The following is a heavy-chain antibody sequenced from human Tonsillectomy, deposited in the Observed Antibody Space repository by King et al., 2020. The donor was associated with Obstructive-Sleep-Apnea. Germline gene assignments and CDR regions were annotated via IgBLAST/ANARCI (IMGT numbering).Heavy chain of an antibody. CDR1: GASIRSRGYS. V-gene: IGHV4-30-4*07. CDR3: ARDPGHYCDF. D-gene: IGHD3-10*01. CDR2: IHYTGTT. Sequence: HVQLQESGPRVVRPSQTLTLTCSVSGASIRSRGYSLTWIRQPPGQALEWIANIHYTGTTSYHPALESRATISMDTSKNQFSLTLQSLTAADTAVYYCARDPGHYCDFWGQGTLVTVTS. J-gene: IGHJ4*02.